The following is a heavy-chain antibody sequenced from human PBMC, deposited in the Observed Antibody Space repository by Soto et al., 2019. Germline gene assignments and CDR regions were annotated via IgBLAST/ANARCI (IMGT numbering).Heavy chain of an antibody. CDR1: GGTLRNYA. CDR2: IIPVYGTE. J-gene: IGHJ6*02. CDR3: ARESGDYVNTNYFYYGMDV. V-gene: IGHV1-69*01. D-gene: IGHD4-17*01. Sequence: QVQLVQSGAEVKKPGSSVKVSCKASGGTLRNYAFSWVRQAPGQGLEGMGSIIPVYGTENNAQKFQGRVSIAADESRSTVYMELSSLRSEDTAMYYCARESGDYVNTNYFYYGMDVWGQGTAVIVSS.